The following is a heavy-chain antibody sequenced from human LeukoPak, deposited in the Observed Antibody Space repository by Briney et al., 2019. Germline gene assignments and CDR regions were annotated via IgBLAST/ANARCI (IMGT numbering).Heavy chain of an antibody. J-gene: IGHJ4*02. CDR2: ISGSGGST. V-gene: IGHV3-23*01. CDR3: AKQLELLQFVSDFDY. Sequence: PGGSLRLSCAASGFTFSSYAMSWVRQAPGKGLEWVSAISGSGGSTYYADSVKGRFTISRDNSKNTLYLQMNSLRAEDTAVYYCAKQLELLQFVSDFDYWGQGTLVTVSS. CDR1: GFTFSSYA. D-gene: IGHD1-7*01.